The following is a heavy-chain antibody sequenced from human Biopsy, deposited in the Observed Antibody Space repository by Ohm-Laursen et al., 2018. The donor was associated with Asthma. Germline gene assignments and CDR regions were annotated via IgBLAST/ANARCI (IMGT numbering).Heavy chain of an antibody. CDR2: TNERGVT. CDR3: ARGPELDV. CDR1: PGSFSGFF. J-gene: IGHJ6*02. Sequence: GTLSLTCDVYPGSFSGFFWTWIRQSPGKGLEWIGETNERGVTNNNPSLKSRVIISIDTYWNRVALKLTSVTAADTAVYYCARGPELDVWGQGTTVTVSS. V-gene: IGHV4-34*01.